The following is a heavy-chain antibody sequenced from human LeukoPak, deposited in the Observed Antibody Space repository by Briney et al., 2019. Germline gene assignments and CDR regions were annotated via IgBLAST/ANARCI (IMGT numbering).Heavy chain of an antibody. CDR3: ARFGSSWYYGFDY. CDR1: GFTFRSYS. Sequence: GGSQRLSCAASGFTFRSYSMNWVRQAPGKGLEWVSYVSSRSSTIYYADSVNGRFTISRDNAKNSLYLQMNSLRAEDTAVYSCARFGSSWYYGFDYWGQGTLVTVSS. V-gene: IGHV3-48*01. J-gene: IGHJ4*02. CDR2: VSSRSSTI. D-gene: IGHD6-13*01.